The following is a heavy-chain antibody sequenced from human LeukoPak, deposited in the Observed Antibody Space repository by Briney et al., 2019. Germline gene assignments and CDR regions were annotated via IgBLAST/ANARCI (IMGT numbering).Heavy chain of an antibody. CDR3: ASYRGGY. J-gene: IGHJ4*02. CDR2: ISAYNGNT. CDR1: GYTFTSYG. Sequence: ASVKVSCKASGYTFTSYGISWVRQAPGQGLEWMGWISAYNGNTNYAQKLQGRVTITRNTSISTAYMELSSLRSEDTAVYYCASYRGGYWGQGTLVTVSS. V-gene: IGHV1-18*01.